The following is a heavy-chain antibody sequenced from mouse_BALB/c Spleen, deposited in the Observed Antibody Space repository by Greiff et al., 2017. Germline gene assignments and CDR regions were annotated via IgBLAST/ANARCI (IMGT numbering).Heavy chain of an antibody. D-gene: IGHD2-1*01. Sequence: EVHLVESGGGLVQPGGSRKLSCAASGFTFSSFGMHWVRQAPEKGLEWVAYISSGSSTIYYADTVKGRFTISRDNPKNTLFLQMTSLRSEDTAMYYCARRPYCNYEDAMDYWGQGTSVTVSS. V-gene: IGHV5-17*02. CDR3: ARRPYCNYEDAMDY. CDR1: GFTFSSFG. CDR2: ISSGSSTI. J-gene: IGHJ4*01.